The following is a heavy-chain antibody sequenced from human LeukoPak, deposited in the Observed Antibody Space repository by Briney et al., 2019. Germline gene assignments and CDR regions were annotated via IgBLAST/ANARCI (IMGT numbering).Heavy chain of an antibody. CDR3: ARDRTAMGYFDY. J-gene: IGHJ4*02. D-gene: IGHD5-18*01. Sequence: SETLSLTCTVSGGSISSGSYYWSWIRQPAGKGLEWIGYMYYSGTTNYNPSLKSRVTISVDTSKNQFSLKLSSVTAADTAVYYCARDRTAMGYFDYWGQGTLVTVSS. V-gene: IGHV4-61*10. CDR1: GGSISSGSYY. CDR2: MYYSGTT.